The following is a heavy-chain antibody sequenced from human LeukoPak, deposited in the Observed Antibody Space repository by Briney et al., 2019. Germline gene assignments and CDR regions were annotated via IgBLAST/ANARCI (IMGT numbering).Heavy chain of an antibody. V-gene: IGHV1-69*01. CDR2: IIPIFGTA. J-gene: IGHJ4*02. CDR1: GGTFSSYA. Sequence: ASVKVSCKASGGTFSSYAISWVRQAPGQGLEWMGGIIPIFGTANYAQKFQGRVTITADESTSTAYMELRSLRSDDTAVYYCARDPGAVAGRGLHFDYWGQGTLVTVSS. D-gene: IGHD6-19*01. CDR3: ARDPGAVAGRGLHFDY.